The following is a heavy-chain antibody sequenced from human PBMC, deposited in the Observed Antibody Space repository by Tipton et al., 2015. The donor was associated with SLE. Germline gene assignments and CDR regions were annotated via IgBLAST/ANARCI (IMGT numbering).Heavy chain of an antibody. D-gene: IGHD3-10*01. Sequence: QSGAEVKKPGASVKVSCKTSGYTFTGYYMHWVRQAPGHGLEWMGWINPNSGGTNYAQKFQGRVTMTRNTSMSTAYMDLSSLKSEDTAVYFCARGVRRVSGSYVFDYWGQGTLVTVSS. CDR1: GYTFTGYY. V-gene: IGHV1-2*02. J-gene: IGHJ4*02. CDR3: ARGVRRVSGSYVFDY. CDR2: INPNSGGT.